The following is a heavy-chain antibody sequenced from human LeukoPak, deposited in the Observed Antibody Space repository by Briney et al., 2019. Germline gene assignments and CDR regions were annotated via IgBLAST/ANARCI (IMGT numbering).Heavy chain of an antibody. CDR2: INPDGSRT. CDR1: GFTFSTYY. V-gene: IGHV3-74*01. Sequence: PGGSLRLSCAASGFTFSTYYMQWVRQGPGKELVWLARINPDGSRTSYADSVKGRFTISRDNGKKMLHLQMSSLRAEDTGVYYCASTPRYMDVWGKGTTVTVSS. CDR3: ASTPRYMDV. J-gene: IGHJ6*03.